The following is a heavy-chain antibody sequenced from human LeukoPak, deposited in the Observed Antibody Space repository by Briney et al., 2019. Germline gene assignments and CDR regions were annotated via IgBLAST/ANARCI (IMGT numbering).Heavy chain of an antibody. CDR1: GDSLSSHY. CDR2: IYGSGST. V-gene: IGHV4-59*08. CDR3: ARNVGWYSHDS. D-gene: IGHD6-19*01. Sequence: SETLSLTCTVSGDSLSSHYWSWIRQPPGKGLEWIGYIYGSGSTHYDPSLRSRVTISEDTSKNQFSLKLTSVTAADTAVFYCARNVGWYSHDSWGQGTLVTVSS. J-gene: IGHJ4*02.